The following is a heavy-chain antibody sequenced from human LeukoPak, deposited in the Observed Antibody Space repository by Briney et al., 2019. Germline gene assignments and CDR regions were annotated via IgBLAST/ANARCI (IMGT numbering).Heavy chain of an antibody. J-gene: IGHJ4*02. CDR3: AKGGLATAGTSFYFNY. CDR1: GFTLRSYT. Sequence: GGSLRLSCPASGFTLRSYTLSWVRQAPGTGLGCVSAIRGRGNSTYDSDSVTGRFTLSNDNSKHTLYQQVNSLRAEDTAVYYCAKGGLATAGTSFYFNYWGKGTLVTVSS. CDR2: IRGRGNST. V-gene: IGHV3-23*01. D-gene: IGHD6-13*01.